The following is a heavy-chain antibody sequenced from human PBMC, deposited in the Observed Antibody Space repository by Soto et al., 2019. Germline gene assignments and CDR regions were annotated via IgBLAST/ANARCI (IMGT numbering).Heavy chain of an antibody. J-gene: IGHJ4*02. Sequence: ASVKVSCKASGYTFSGYYMHWVRQAPGQGPEWMGWINPNSGATKYAQKFQGWVTMTRDTSSDTAYMELSRLGSDDTAVYCCATRGYIYGYYYDYWGQGTLVTVSS. CDR3: ATRGYIYGYYYDY. V-gene: IGHV1-2*04. CDR1: GYTFSGYY. D-gene: IGHD5-18*01. CDR2: INPNSGAT.